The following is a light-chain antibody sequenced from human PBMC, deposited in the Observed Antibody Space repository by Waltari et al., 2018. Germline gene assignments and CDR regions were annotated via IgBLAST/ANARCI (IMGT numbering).Light chain of an antibody. J-gene: IGLJ2*01. CDR1: SSNIGRNT. CDR3: AAWDDSLNGPV. V-gene: IGLV1-44*01. Sequence: QSVLTQPPSASGTPGQRVTLSCSGSSSNIGRNTVNWYQQLPGTAPKLLIYSNTKRPSGVPDRFSGSKSGTSASLAISGLQSEDEADYYCAAWDDSLNGPVFGGGTKLTVL. CDR2: SNT.